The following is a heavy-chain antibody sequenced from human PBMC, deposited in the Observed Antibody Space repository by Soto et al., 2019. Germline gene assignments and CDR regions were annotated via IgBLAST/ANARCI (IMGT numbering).Heavy chain of an antibody. J-gene: IGHJ4*02. CDR2: ISWNSGSI. CDR1: GFTFDDYA. Sequence: PGGSLRLSCAASGFTFDDYAMHWVRQAPGKGLEWVSGISWNSGSIGYADSVKGRFTISRDNAKNSLYLQMNSLRAEDTAFYYCAKPLVGTPRGLFDYSGRGTLVTGSS. V-gene: IGHV3-9*01. CDR3: AKPLVGTPRGLFDY. D-gene: IGHD1-26*01.